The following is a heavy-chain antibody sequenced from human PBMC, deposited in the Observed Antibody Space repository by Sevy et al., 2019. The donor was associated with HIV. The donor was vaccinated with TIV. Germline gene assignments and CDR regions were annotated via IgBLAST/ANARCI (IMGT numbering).Heavy chain of an antibody. D-gene: IGHD3-10*01. CDR3: AKGALDGSGISPSPALFY. CDR1: GFTFSSYG. Sequence: GGSLRLSCAASGFTFSSYGMHWVRQAPGKGLEWVAFIRYDGSNKYYADSVKGRFTISRDNSKNTLYLQMNSLRAEDTAVYYCAKGALDGSGISPSPALFYWGHGTLVTVSS. V-gene: IGHV3-30*02. CDR2: IRYDGSNK. J-gene: IGHJ4*01.